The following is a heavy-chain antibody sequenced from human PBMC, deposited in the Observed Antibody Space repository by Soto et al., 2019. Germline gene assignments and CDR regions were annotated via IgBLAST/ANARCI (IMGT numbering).Heavy chain of an antibody. CDR2: IYHSGST. D-gene: IGHD2-2*01. V-gene: IGHV4-39*07. Sequence: SETLSLTCTVSGGSISSSSYFWGWIRQPPGKGLEWIGSIYHSGSTNYNPSLKSRLTISVDKSKNQFSLKLSSVTAADTAVYYCAARRLVVPAAMHWFDPWGQGTLVTVSS. CDR1: GGSISSSSYF. CDR3: AARRLVVPAAMHWFDP. J-gene: IGHJ5*02.